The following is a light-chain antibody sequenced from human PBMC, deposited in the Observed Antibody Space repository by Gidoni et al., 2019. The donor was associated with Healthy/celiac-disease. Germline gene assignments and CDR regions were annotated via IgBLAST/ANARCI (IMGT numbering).Light chain of an antibody. J-gene: IGKJ4*01. CDR2: GAS. CDR3: QQYNNWPPRT. CDR1: QSVSSN. Sequence: EIVMTQSPATLSVSPGERATLSCRASQSVSSNLAWYQQKPGQAPRLLIYGASTRATGIPVRFSGSGSGTEFTLTISSLQSEDFAVYYCQQYNNWPPRTFGGXTKVEIK. V-gene: IGKV3-15*01.